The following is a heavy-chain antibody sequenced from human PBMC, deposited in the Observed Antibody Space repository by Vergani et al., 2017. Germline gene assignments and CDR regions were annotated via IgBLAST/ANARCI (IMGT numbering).Heavy chain of an antibody. J-gene: IGHJ6*03. CDR1: GFSFSSHA. CDR3: AKAGSDTSGSLQYNFYMDV. CDR2: ISNDGSKK. Sequence: QVQLAESGGGRVQPGRSLRLSCAASGFSFSSHAIHWVRQAPGKGLEWVAVISNDGSKKYYADSVKGRFTISRDNSKNTLDLQMNNLRTQDTAVYYCAKAGSDTSGSLQYNFYMDVWGKGTTVTVS. V-gene: IGHV3-30*18. D-gene: IGHD3-10*01.